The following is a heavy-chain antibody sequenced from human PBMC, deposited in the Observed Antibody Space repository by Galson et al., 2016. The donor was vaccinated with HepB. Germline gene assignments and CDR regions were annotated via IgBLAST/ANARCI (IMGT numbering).Heavy chain of an antibody. Sequence: SLRLSCAASGFTFSDYYKSWIRQAPGKGLEWVCYISHSGSSIVYADAVKGRFTVSRDNAKNSLYLQMNSLRAEDTAVYYCASAYYDSSGYWAPFDIWGQGTMVTVSS. V-gene: IGHV3-11*04. CDR3: ASAYYDSSGYWAPFDI. D-gene: IGHD3-22*01. CDR1: GFTFSDYY. J-gene: IGHJ3*02. CDR2: ISHSGSSI.